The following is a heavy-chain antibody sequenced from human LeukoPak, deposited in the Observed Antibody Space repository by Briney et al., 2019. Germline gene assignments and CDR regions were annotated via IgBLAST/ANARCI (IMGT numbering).Heavy chain of an antibody. CDR3: ARFLSGNALDI. Sequence: SETLSLTCTVSGGSINSGSSFWSWIRQPPGKGLEWIAYVYYSGSTKYNPSLKSRVTISLDASKNQFSLNLNSVTAADTAIYYCARFLSGNALDIWGQGTLVTVSS. CDR2: VYYSGST. D-gene: IGHD6-25*01. V-gene: IGHV4-61*01. CDR1: GGSINSGSSF. J-gene: IGHJ3*02.